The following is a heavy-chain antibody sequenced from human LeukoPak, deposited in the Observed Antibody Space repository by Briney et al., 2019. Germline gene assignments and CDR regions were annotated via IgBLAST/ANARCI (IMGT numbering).Heavy chain of an antibody. J-gene: IGHJ3*02. V-gene: IGHV3-23*01. CDR3: AKDRSSFVHADAFDI. CDR2: ISGSGGST. Sequence: GGSLRLSCAASGFTFSSYAMSWVRQAPGKGLEWVSAISGSGGSTYYADSVKGWFTISRDNSKNTLYLQMNSLRAEDTAVYYCAKDRSSFVHADAFDIWGQGSMVTVSS. D-gene: IGHD6-6*01. CDR1: GFTFSSYA.